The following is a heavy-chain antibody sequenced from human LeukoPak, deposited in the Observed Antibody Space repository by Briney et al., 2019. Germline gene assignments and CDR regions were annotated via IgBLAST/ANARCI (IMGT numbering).Heavy chain of an antibody. CDR3: AKSGNDYVWENYRQTGLGYSDH. CDR2: ISWDGGST. J-gene: IGHJ4*02. D-gene: IGHD3-16*02. CDR1: GFTFNDYA. V-gene: IGHV3-43D*03. Sequence: GGSLRLSCAASGFTFNDYAMHWVRQPPGKGLEWVSLISWDGGSTYYADSVKGRFIISRDNSKNSLYLQMNSLRDADTALYYCAKSGNDYVWENYRQTGLGYSDHWGQGALVTVSS.